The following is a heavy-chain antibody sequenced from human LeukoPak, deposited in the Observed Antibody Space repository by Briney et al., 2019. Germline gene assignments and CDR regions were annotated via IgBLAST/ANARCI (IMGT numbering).Heavy chain of an antibody. CDR2: ISSSGSTI. CDR3: ARDHCSSTSCYTDWFDP. D-gene: IGHD2-2*02. Sequence: PGGSLRLSCAASGFTFSSYEMNWVRQAPGKGLEWVSYISSSGSTIYYADSVKGRFTISRDNAKNSLYLQMNSLRAEDTAVYYCARDHCSSTSCYTDWFDPWGQGTLVTVSS. J-gene: IGHJ5*02. V-gene: IGHV3-48*03. CDR1: GFTFSSYE.